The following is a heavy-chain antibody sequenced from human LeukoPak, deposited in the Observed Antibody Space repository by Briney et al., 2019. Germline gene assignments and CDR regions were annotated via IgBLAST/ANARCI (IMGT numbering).Heavy chain of an antibody. D-gene: IGHD3-10*01. J-gene: IGHJ4*02. CDR2: IWYDGSNK. CDR3: ARDLEADYYGSPIDY. V-gene: IGHV3-33*08. Sequence: PGGSLRLSCTVSGFTFSSYGMHWVRQAPGKGLEWVAVIWYDGSNKYYADSVKGRFTISRDNSKNTLYLQMNSLRAEDTAVYYCARDLEADYYGSPIDYWGQGTLVTVSS. CDR1: GFTFSSYG.